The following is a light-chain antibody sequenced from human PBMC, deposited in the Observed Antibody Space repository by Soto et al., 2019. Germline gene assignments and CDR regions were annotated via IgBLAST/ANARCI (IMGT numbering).Light chain of an antibody. CDR2: GAS. CDR3: QEYGSSPRVA. CDR1: QSVRSSF. V-gene: IGKV3-20*01. Sequence: EVVLTQSPGNMSLSPGERATLSCRASQSVRSSFLTWYQQKPGQAPRLLIYGASSRATGIPDRFSGSGSGTVFTLTISRLEPEDFAVYYCQEYGSSPRVAFGPGTKVDIK. J-gene: IGKJ3*01.